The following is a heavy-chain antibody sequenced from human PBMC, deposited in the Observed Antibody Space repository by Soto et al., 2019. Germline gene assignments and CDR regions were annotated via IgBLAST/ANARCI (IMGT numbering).Heavy chain of an antibody. J-gene: IGHJ3*02. CDR3: AREGGVVVVICAFDI. Sequence: PGGSLRLSCAASGFTFSSYWMSWVRQAPGKGLEWVANIKQDGSEKYYVDSVKGRFTISRDNAKNSLYLQMNSLRAEDAAVYYCAREGGVVVVICAFDIWGQGTMGTGSS. D-gene: IGHD2-2*01. CDR2: IKQDGSEK. V-gene: IGHV3-7*04. CDR1: GFTFSSYW.